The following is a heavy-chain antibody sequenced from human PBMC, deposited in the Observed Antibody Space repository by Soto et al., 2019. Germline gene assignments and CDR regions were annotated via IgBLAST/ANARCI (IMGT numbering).Heavy chain of an antibody. CDR3: ARDQGNNWDLDY. CDR2: IRTSTSML. CDR1: GFSLNSYP. J-gene: IGHJ4*02. D-gene: IGHD1-1*01. V-gene: IGHV3-48*01. Sequence: GGSLRLSCAASGFSLNSYPMNWARQVPGKGLEWVAYIRTSTSMLYYADSVKGRFTISIDSAKNSLNLQMNSLRVEDTAVYYCARDQGNNWDLDYWGQGTLVTVSS.